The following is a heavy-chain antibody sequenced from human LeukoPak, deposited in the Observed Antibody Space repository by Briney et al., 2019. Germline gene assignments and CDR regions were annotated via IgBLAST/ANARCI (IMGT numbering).Heavy chain of an antibody. D-gene: IGHD2-15*01. CDR1: GGSISSGDYY. Sequence: PSETLSLTCTVSGGSISSGDYYWSWIRQPPGKGLEWIGYIYYIGNTFYNPSLKSRVTISVDTSKNQFSLKLSSVTAADTAVYYCAREVDTSSRVPFQFDPWGQGTLVTVSS. CDR2: IYYIGNT. J-gene: IGHJ5*02. V-gene: IGHV4-30-4*01. CDR3: AREVDTSSRVPFQFDP.